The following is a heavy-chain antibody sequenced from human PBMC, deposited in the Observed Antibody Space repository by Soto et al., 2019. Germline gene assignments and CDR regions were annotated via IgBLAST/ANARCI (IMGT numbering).Heavy chain of an antibody. CDR2: IKEDGSGE. D-gene: IGHD3-16*01. J-gene: IGHJ5*02. CDR1: GFTFTGYG. CDR3: ARVPWGAAPRNWFEN. V-gene: IGHV3-7*01. Sequence: EVQLVESGGGLVQPGGSLRLSCAASGFTFTGYGMSWVRHAAGKGLEWVASIKEDGSGECYVDTVKGRFTISSDNAKNSVYLQMNSLRAEDTAVYYCARVPWGAAPRNWFENWGQGTLVPVSS.